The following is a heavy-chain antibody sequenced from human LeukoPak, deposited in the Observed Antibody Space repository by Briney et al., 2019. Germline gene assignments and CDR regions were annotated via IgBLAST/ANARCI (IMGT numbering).Heavy chain of an antibody. J-gene: IGHJ4*02. D-gene: IGHD3-9*01. Sequence: ASVKVSCKASGYTFTGYYMHWVRQAPGQGVEGMGWINPNHGDTNYAQKFQDRVSMTRDTSISTAYMHLSRLRSDDTAVYYCARSPHILTGENFDYWGQGTLLTVSS. CDR2: INPNHGDT. CDR3: ARSPHILTGENFDY. CDR1: GYTFTGYY. V-gene: IGHV1-2*02.